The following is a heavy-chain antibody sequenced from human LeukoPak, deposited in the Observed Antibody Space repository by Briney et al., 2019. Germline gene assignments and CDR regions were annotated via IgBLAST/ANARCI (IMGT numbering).Heavy chain of an antibody. CDR2: GSET. J-gene: IGHJ4*02. V-gene: IGHV3-7*03. Sequence: GSETYYVDSVRGRFIISRDSAMNLLYLQMNSLRAEDTAMYYCAKGTLRYSSCYEHWGQGTPVTVSS. D-gene: IGHD6-19*01. CDR3: AKGTLRYSSCYEH.